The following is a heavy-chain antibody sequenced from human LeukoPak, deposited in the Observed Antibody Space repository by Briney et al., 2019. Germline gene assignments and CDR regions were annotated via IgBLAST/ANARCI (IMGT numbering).Heavy chain of an antibody. CDR1: GGSISSSSYY. Sequence: PSETLSLTCTVSGGSISSSSYYWGWIRQPPGKGLEWIGSIYYSGSTYYNPSLKSRVTISVDTSKNQFSLKLSSVTAADTAVYYCAREGSSWYWGTATRGWYFDLWGRGTLVTVSS. J-gene: IGHJ2*01. CDR2: IYYSGST. CDR3: AREGSSWYWGTATRGWYFDL. D-gene: IGHD6-13*01. V-gene: IGHV4-39*02.